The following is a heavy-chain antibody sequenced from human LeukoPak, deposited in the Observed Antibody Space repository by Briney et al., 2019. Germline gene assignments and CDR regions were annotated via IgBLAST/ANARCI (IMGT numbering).Heavy chain of an antibody. D-gene: IGHD1-26*01. CDR2: IWYDGSKK. J-gene: IGHJ6*02. V-gene: IGHV3-33*06. Sequence: GGSLRLSCAASGFTVSSNYMSWVRQAPGKGLEWVGVIWYDGSKKYYADSVKGRFTISRDNSENTLSLQMDSLRAEDTAIYYCAKDREYSGSYRPGPTRYYYGMDVWGQGTTVTVSS. CDR1: GFTVSSNY. CDR3: AKDREYSGSYRPGPTRYYYGMDV.